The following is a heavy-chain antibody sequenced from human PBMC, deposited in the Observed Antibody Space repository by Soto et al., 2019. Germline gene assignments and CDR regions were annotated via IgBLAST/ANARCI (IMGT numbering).Heavy chain of an antibody. CDR1: RGSISSYY. J-gene: IGHJ4*02. Sequence: SETLSLTCTVLRGSISSYYWSWIRQPPGKGLEWIGYIYYSGSTNYNPSLKSRVTISVDTSKNQFSLKLSSVTAADTAVYYCARRYGGNLDYWGQGTLVTVSS. CDR2: IYYSGST. CDR3: ARRYGGNLDY. D-gene: IGHD1-26*01. V-gene: IGHV4-59*08.